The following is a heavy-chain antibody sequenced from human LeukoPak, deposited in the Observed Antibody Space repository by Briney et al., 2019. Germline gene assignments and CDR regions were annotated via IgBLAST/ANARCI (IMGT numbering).Heavy chain of an antibody. CDR3: AKYQTKAVAGTAGIDY. V-gene: IGHV3-23*01. Sequence: GGSLRLSCAASGFTFSSHAMSWVRQAPGKGLEWVSAISGSGGSTYYADSVKGRFTISRDNSKNTLYLQMNSLRAEDTAVYYCAKYQTKAVAGTAGIDYWGQGTLVTVSS. CDR1: GFTFSSHA. CDR2: ISGSGGST. J-gene: IGHJ4*02. D-gene: IGHD6-19*01.